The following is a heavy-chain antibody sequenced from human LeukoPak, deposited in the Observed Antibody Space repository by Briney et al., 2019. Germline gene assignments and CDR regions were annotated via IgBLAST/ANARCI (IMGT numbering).Heavy chain of an antibody. CDR2: ISAYNGNT. J-gene: IGHJ4*02. D-gene: IGHD3-22*01. Sequence: ASVKVSCKASGYTFTSYGISWVRQAPGQGLEWMGWISAYNGNTNYAQKLQGRVTMTTDTSPSTAYMELRSLRSDDTAAYYCARDSDSSGYLPYYFDYWGQGTLVTVSS. CDR1: GYTFTSYG. CDR3: ARDSDSSGYLPYYFDY. V-gene: IGHV1-18*01.